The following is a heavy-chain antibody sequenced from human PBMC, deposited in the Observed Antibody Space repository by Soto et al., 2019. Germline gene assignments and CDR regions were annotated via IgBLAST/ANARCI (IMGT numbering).Heavy chain of an antibody. J-gene: IGHJ4*02. CDR1: GFTPTTTP. CDR2: ISGTASRT. V-gene: IGHV3-23*01. D-gene: IGHD3-9*01. Sequence: GGSLRLSCAGSGFTPTTTPLSWVRQPPGKGLEWVTTISGTASRTYYVDSVKGRFFISRDNSKNTVTLQMNNLTIDDTAVYYCATSFRYFDNWGQGTRVTVSS. CDR3: ATSFRYFDN.